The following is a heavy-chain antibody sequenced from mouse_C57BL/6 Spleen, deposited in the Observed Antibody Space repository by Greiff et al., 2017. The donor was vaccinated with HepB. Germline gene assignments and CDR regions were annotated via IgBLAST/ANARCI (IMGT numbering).Heavy chain of an antibody. V-gene: IGHV1-80*01. J-gene: IGHJ2*01. CDR3: ARWGYGSSYYFDY. CDR1: GYAFSSYW. Sequence: VQLQQSGAELVKPGASVKISCKASGYAFSSYWMNWVKQRPGKGLEWIGQIYPGDGDTNYNGKFKGKATLTADKSSSTAYMQLSSLTSEDSAVYICARWGYGSSYYFDYWGQGTTLTVSS. CDR2: IYPGDGDT. D-gene: IGHD1-1*01.